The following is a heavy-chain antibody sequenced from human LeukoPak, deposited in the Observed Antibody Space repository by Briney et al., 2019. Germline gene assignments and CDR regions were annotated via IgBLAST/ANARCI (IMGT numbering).Heavy chain of an antibody. V-gene: IGHV3-23*01. CDR3: AKGQITIFGVVISDAFDI. D-gene: IGHD3-3*01. CDR1: GFTFSSYA. CDR2: ISGSGGST. Sequence: GGSLRLSCAASGFTFSSYAMSWVRQAPGKGLEWVSAISGSGGSTYYADSVKGRFTISRDNSKNTLYLQMNSLRAEDTAVYYCAKGQITIFGVVISDAFDIWGKGTMVTVSS. J-gene: IGHJ3*02.